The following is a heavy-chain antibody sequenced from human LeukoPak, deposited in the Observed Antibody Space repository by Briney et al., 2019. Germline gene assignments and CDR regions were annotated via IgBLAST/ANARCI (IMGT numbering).Heavy chain of an antibody. Sequence: GGSLRLSCAASGFIFSTYGMNWVRQAPGKGLEWVSAISGISGSTTIYADSVKGRFAVSRDNSRNTLFLQMNSLRAEDTAVYYCAKNFASGRGVPYAMDVWGQGTTATVAS. CDR3: AKNFASGRGVPYAMDV. V-gene: IGHV3-23*01. CDR2: ISGISGSTT. CDR1: GFIFSTYG. D-gene: IGHD3-10*01. J-gene: IGHJ6*02.